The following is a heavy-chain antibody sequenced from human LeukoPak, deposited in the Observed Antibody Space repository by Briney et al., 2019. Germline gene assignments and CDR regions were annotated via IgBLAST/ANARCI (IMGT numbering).Heavy chain of an antibody. CDR1: GYTFTGYY. Sequence: GASVKVSCKASGYTFTGYYMHWVRQAPGQGLEWMGWINPNSGGTNYAQKFQGRVTMTRDTSISTAYMELSRLRSDDTAVYYCAGEDRYSSGWYADWGQGTLVTVSS. D-gene: IGHD6-19*01. CDR3: AGEDRYSSGWYAD. V-gene: IGHV1-2*02. J-gene: IGHJ4*02. CDR2: INPNSGGT.